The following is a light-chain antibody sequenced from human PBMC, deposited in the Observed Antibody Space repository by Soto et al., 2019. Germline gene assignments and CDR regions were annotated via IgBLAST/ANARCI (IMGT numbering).Light chain of an antibody. V-gene: IGKV3-20*01. CDR1: QSVSSSY. Sequence: EIVLTQSPGTLSLSPGERATLSCRASQSVSSSYLAWYQQKPGQAPRLLIYGASSRATAIPDRFSGSGSGTDFTLTIRRLEPEDFAVYYCQQYASSPVYTFGQGTKLEIK. CDR3: QQYASSPVYT. CDR2: GAS. J-gene: IGKJ2*01.